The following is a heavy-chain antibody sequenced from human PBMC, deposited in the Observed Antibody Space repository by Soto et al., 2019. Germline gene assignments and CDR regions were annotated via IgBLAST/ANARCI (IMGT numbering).Heavy chain of an antibody. CDR1: GLTFSNYA. CDR3: AIAPNCGRDCSADSYWFFDL. CDR2: ISGGGLST. J-gene: IGHJ2*01. D-gene: IGHD2-21*02. Sequence: EVQLLESGGNLVQPGGSLRLSCAASGLTFSNYAMSWVRQAPGKGLEWVSAISGGGLSTYYADSVKGRFTISRDNSRNTLFLQMRALRAEDTAVYYCAIAPNCGRDCSADSYWFFDLWGRGTLVTVYS. V-gene: IGHV3-23*01.